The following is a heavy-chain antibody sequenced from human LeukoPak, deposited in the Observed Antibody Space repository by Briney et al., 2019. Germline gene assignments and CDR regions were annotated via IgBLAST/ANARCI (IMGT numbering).Heavy chain of an antibody. CDR1: GGSFSGYY. V-gene: IGHV4-34*01. CDR2: INHSGST. J-gene: IGHJ4*02. Sequence: SETLSLTCAVYGGSFSGYYWSWIRQPPGKGLEWLGEINHSGSTNYNPSLKSRVTISVDTSKNQFSLKLSSVTAADTAVYYCARESDNYDFWSGSQGVDYWGQGTLVTVSS. CDR3: ARESDNYDFWSGSQGVDY. D-gene: IGHD3-3*01.